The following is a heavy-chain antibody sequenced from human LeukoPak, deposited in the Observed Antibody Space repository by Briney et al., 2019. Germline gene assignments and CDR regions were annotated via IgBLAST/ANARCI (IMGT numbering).Heavy chain of an antibody. CDR2: INPNSGGT. CDR1: GYTFTGYY. J-gene: IGHJ4*02. V-gene: IGHV1-2*06. CDR3: ARAGRLRLGELSPGDY. Sequence: ASVKVSCKASGYTFTGYYMHWVRQASGQGLEWMGRINPNSGGTNYAQKFQGRVTMTRDTSISTAYMELSRLRSDDTAVYYCARAGRLRLGELSPGDYWGQGTLVTVSS. D-gene: IGHD3-16*02.